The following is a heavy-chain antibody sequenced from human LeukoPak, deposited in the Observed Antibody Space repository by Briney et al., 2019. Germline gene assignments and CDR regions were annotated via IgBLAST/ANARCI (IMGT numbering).Heavy chain of an antibody. V-gene: IGHV3-33*08. CDR2: IWYDGSNK. CDR3: AGWDIVVVPAATRYYYYGMDV. J-gene: IGHJ6*02. CDR1: GFTFSSYA. Sequence: GRSLRLSCAASGFTFSSYAMHWVRQAPGKGLEWVAVIWYDGSNKYYADSVKGRFTISRDNPKNTLYLQMNSLRAEDTAVYYCAGWDIVVVPAATRYYYYGMDVWGQGTTVTVSS. D-gene: IGHD2-2*01.